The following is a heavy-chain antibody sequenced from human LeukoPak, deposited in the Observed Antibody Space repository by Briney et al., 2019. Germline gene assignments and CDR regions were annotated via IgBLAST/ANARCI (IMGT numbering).Heavy chain of an antibody. J-gene: IGHJ4*02. D-gene: IGHD4-11*01. CDR2: ISAYNGNT. Sequence: ASVRVSCKASGYTFTSYGISWVRQAPGQGLEWMGWISAYNGNTNYAQKLQGRVTMTTDTSTSTAYMELRSLRAEDTAVYYCAKYSNFAFDYWGQGTLVTVSS. CDR1: GYTFTSYG. V-gene: IGHV1-18*01. CDR3: AKYSNFAFDY.